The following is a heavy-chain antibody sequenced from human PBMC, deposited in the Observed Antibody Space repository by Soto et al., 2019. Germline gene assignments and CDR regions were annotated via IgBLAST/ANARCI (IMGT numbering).Heavy chain of an antibody. Sequence: QVQLQQWGAGLLKPSETLSLTCAVYGGSFGGYYWSWIRQPPGKGLEWIGEINHSGSTNYNPSLKSRVTISVDTSKNQFSLKLSSVTAADTAVYYCASSPWVPNSGSYSYYYYGMDVWGQGTTVTVSS. CDR1: GGSFGGYY. V-gene: IGHV4-34*01. CDR3: ASSPWVPNSGSYSYYYYGMDV. J-gene: IGHJ6*02. CDR2: INHSGST. D-gene: IGHD1-26*01.